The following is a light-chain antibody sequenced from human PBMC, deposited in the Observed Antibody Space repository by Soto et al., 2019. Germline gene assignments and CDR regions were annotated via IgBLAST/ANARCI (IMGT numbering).Light chain of an antibody. J-gene: IGKJ3*01. CDR1: QGISSA. CDR2: DAS. CDR3: QQFNSYPIFT. Sequence: IQLTQSPSSLSASVGDRVTITCRASQGISSALAWYQQKPGKAPKLLIYDASSLASGVPSRFSGSGSGTDFTLTISSLQPEDFATYYCQQFNSYPIFTFGPGTKVDIK. V-gene: IGKV1-13*02.